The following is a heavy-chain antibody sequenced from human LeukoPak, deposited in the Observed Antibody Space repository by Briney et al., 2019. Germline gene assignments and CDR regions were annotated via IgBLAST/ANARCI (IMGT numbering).Heavy chain of an antibody. J-gene: IGHJ4*02. CDR3: AKGRGYSGYDFFDY. Sequence: GGSLRLSCAASGFTFGSYAMSWVRQAPGKGLEWVSAISASGGSTFYADSVKGRFTISRDNSQNTLYLQMNSLRAEDTALYYCAKGRGYSGYDFFDYWGQGTLVTVSS. CDR2: ISASGGST. D-gene: IGHD5-12*01. V-gene: IGHV3-23*01. CDR1: GFTFGSYA.